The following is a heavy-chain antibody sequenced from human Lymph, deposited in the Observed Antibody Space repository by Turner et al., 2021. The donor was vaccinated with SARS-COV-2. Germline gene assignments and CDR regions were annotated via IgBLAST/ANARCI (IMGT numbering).Heavy chain of an antibody. V-gene: IGHV1-2*02. D-gene: IGHD3-10*01. CDR3: ARSRDLQSMVRGVDPFDY. J-gene: IGHJ4*02. CDR1: GYTFTGYY. Sequence: QVQLVQSGAEVKKPGASVKVSCKASGYTFTGYYMHWVRQAPGPGREWMGWINPSSGGTNDAQKFQGRVTMTRDTYISTAYMELSRMRSDDTDVYYCARSRDLQSMVRGVDPFDYWGQGTLVTVSS. CDR2: INPSSGGT.